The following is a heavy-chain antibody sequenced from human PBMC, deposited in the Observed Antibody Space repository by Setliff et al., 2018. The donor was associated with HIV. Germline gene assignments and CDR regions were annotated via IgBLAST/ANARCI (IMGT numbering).Heavy chain of an antibody. CDR3: ARRASKASLDY. J-gene: IGHJ4*02. V-gene: IGHV5-51*01. Sequence: PGESLKISCKGSGYTFTSYWIGWVRQMPGKGLEWMGIIYPGDSDTRYSPSFQGRVTISADKSINTAYLHGSSLQASDTAMYYCARRASKASLDYWGQGTLVTVSS. CDR1: GYTFTSYW. CDR2: IYPGDSDT.